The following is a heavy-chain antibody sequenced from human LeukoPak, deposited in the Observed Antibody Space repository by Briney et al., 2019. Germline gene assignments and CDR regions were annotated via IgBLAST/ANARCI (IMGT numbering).Heavy chain of an antibody. D-gene: IGHD1-7*01. CDR3: ARDRVYGWGLITGTTEDFDY. V-gene: IGHV3-11*04. CDR1: GFTFSDYY. Sequence: KPGGSLRLSCAASGFTFSDYYMSWIRQAPGKGLEWVSYISRSGSTIYYADSVKGRFTISRDNAKNSLYLQMNSLRAEDTAVYYCARDRVYGWGLITGTTEDFDYWGQGTLVTVSS. CDR2: ISRSGSTI. J-gene: IGHJ4*02.